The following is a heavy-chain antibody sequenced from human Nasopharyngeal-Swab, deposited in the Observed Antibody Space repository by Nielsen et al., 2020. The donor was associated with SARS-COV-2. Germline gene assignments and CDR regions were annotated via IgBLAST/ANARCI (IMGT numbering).Heavy chain of an antibody. J-gene: IGHJ6*03. CDR2: MNPSSGNT. V-gene: IGHV1-8*01. CDR1: GYTFTSYD. Sequence: ASVKVSCKASGYTFTSYDINWVRQATGQGLEWMGWMNPSSGNTGYAQKFQGRVTMTRNTSISTAYMELSSLRSEDTAVYYCARAERGRIVVVITSFYYYYMDVWGTGTTVTVSS. D-gene: IGHD3-22*01. CDR3: ARAERGRIVVVITSFYYYYMDV.